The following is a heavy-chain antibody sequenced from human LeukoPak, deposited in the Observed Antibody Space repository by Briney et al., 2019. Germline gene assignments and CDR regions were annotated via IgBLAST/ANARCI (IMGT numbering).Heavy chain of an antibody. CDR2: INPSGGST. D-gene: IGHD3-16*02. CDR3: AIDQAHRRYFDY. V-gene: IGHV1-46*01. J-gene: IGHJ4*02. CDR1: GYTFTSYY. Sequence: ASVKVSCKASGYTFTSYYMHWVRQAPGQGLEWMGMINPSGGSTSYAQKFQGRVTMTRDTSTSTVYMELSSLRSEDTAVYYCAIDQAHRRYFDYWGQGTLVTVSS.